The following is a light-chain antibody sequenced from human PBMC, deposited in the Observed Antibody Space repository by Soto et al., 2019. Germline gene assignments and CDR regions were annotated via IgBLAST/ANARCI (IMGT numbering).Light chain of an antibody. J-gene: IGKJ2*01. CDR1: QSLSSY. Sequence: EIVLTQSPGTLSLSPGERATLSCRASQSLSSYLAWYQQKPGQAPRLLIYDASSRATGIPDRFSGSGSGTEFTLTISRLEPEDFAVYYCQHYGRSARTFGQGTKLEIK. CDR3: QHYGRSART. V-gene: IGKV3-20*01. CDR2: DAS.